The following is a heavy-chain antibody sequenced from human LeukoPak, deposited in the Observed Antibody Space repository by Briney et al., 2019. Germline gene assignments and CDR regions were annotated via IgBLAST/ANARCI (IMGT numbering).Heavy chain of an antibody. D-gene: IGHD3-16*01. J-gene: IGHJ6*02. CDR1: GFAFGSYW. CDR2: INHNGNVN. CDR3: ARGGGLDV. V-gene: IGHV3-7*03. Sequence: GESLRLSCVGSGFAFGSYWMNWARQAPGKGLEWVASINHNGNVNYYVDSVKGRFTISRDNAKNSLYLQMSNLRAEDTAVYFCARGGGLDVWGQGATVTLSS.